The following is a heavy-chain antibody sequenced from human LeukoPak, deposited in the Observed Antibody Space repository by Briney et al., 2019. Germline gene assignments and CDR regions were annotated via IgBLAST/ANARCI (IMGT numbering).Heavy chain of an antibody. CDR1: GFTFSSYA. CDR3: AKDVRSGWLQAFDL. CDR2: ISGSIGST. V-gene: IGHV3-23*01. J-gene: IGHJ2*01. D-gene: IGHD5-12*01. Sequence: GWSLRLSCAASGFTFSSYAMSWVRQAPGKGLEWVSAISGSIGSTYYADSVKGRFTISRDNSKNTLYLEMNSLRAEDTALYYCAKDVRSGWLQAFDLWGRGTLVTVSS.